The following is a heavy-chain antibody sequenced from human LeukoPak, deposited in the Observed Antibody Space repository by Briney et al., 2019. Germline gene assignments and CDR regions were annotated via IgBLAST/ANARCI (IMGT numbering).Heavy chain of an antibody. D-gene: IGHD1-26*01. J-gene: IGHJ6*03. V-gene: IGHV3-74*01. CDR2: IKSDGSTT. CDR3: ASGATDDYYYMDV. Sequence: GGSLRLSCAASGFTFSSYWMHWVRQVPGKGLVWVSRIKSDGSTTTYADSVKGRFTISRDNSKNTLYLQMNSLRAEDTAVYYCASGATDDYYYMDVWGKGTTVTVSS. CDR1: GFTFSSYW.